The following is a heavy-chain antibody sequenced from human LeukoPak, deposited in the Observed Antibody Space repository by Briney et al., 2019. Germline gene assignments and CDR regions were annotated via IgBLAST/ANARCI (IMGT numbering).Heavy chain of an antibody. CDR2: IYPGDSDT. CDR1: GYNFTRHW. D-gene: IGHD2-21*02. Sequence: GESLKISCRGSGYNFTRHWIGWVRQLPGKGLEWMGIIYPGDSDTRYSPSFQGQVTISADKSISTAYLQWSSLKASDTAMYYCARQRTTAAYHYYNMDVWGQGTTVTVSS. J-gene: IGHJ6*02. V-gene: IGHV5-51*01. CDR3: ARQRTTAAYHYYNMDV.